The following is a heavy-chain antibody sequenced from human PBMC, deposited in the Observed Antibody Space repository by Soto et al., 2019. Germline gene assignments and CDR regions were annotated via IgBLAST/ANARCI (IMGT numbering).Heavy chain of an antibody. CDR1: GGTFSSYA. CDR2: IIPIFGTA. Sequence: QVQLVQSGAEVKKPGSSVKVSCKASGGTFSSYAISWVRQAPGQGLEWMGGIIPIFGTANYAQKFQGRVTISADESTSTAYMALSSLRSEDTSVYYCAREGCSGGSCYSDYNWFEPWGQGTLVTVSS. D-gene: IGHD2-15*01. V-gene: IGHV1-69*01. J-gene: IGHJ5*02. CDR3: AREGCSGGSCYSDYNWFEP.